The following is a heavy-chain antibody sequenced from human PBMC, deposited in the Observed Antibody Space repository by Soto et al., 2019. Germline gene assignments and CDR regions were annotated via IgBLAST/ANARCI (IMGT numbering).Heavy chain of an antibody. CDR3: ARDRATGTTPRYDY. V-gene: IGHV3-30*03. D-gene: IGHD1-1*01. Sequence: GGSLRLSCAASGFTFSSYGMHWVRQAPGKGLEWVAVISYDGSNKYYADSVKGRFTISRDNSKNTLYLQMNSLRSEDTAVYYCARDRATGTTPRYDYWGQGTLVTVSS. J-gene: IGHJ4*02. CDR1: GFTFSSYG. CDR2: ISYDGSNK.